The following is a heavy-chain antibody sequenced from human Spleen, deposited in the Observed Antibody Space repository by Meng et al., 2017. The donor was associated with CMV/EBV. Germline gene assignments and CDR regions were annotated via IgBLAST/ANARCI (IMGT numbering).Heavy chain of an antibody. CDR3: AREKAFINYYDSSGYGGDAFDI. CDR1: GFTFSSYW. D-gene: IGHD3-22*01. J-gene: IGHJ3*02. V-gene: IGHV3-7*01. CDR2: IKQDGNEK. Sequence: GESLKISCVASGFTFSSYWMSWVRQAPGKGLEWVANIKQDGNEKNYVDSVKGRFAISRDNAKNSLYLQMNSLRAEDTAVYYCAREKAFINYYDSSGYGGDAFDIWGQGTMVTVSS.